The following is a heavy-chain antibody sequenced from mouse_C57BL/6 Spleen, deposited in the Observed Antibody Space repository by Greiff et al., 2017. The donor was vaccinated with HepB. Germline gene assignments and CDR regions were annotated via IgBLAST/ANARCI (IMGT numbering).Heavy chain of an antibody. CDR1: GYTFTDYN. CDR3: AMYDGYPDYAMDY. J-gene: IGHJ4*01. CDR2: INPNNGGT. D-gene: IGHD2-3*01. V-gene: IGHV1-22*01. Sequence: EVQLQQSGPELVKPGASVKMSCKASGYTFTDYNMHWVKQSHGKSLEWIGYINPNNGGTSYNQKFKGKATLTVNKSSSTAYMELRSLTSEDSAVYYCAMYDGYPDYAMDYWGQGTSVTVSS.